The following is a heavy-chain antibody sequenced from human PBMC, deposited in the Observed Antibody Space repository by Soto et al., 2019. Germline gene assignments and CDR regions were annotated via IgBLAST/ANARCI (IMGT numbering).Heavy chain of an antibody. Sequence: QVQLVQSGAEVKKPGSSVKVSCKASGGTFSRSAISWVRQAPGQGLEWMGVIMRTSGRADYAQKFQGRVMITADESTGTAYMELSSLRSEDTAVYYCVGISITGTSPPRGYLDLWGRGTLVTVSS. V-gene: IGHV1-69*01. J-gene: IGHJ2*01. CDR3: VGISITGTSPPRGYLDL. CDR2: IMRTSGRA. CDR1: GGTFSRSA. D-gene: IGHD1-7*01.